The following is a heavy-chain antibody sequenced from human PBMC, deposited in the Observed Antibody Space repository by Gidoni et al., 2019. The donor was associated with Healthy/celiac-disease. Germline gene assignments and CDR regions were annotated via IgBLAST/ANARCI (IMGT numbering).Heavy chain of an antibody. J-gene: IGHJ4*02. CDR1: GFSFTPNGVG. D-gene: IGHD1-20*01. CDR2: IDWDDGN. CDR3: AKYLEGSHLDS. V-gene: IGHV2-5*02. Sequence: QITLKESGPTMVKPTQPLPLTCTFSGFSFTPNGVGVGWIRQPAGKALEWIALIDWDDGNRFSPSLKSRLSITKDTCKNQVVLTMTNVDPVDTATYYCAKYLEGSHLDSWGQGTLVTGS.